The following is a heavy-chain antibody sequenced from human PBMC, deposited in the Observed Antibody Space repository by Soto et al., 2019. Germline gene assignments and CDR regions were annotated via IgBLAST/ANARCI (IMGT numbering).Heavy chain of an antibody. J-gene: IGHJ4*02. CDR1: GYTFTSYA. Sequence: QVQLVQSGAEVKKPGASVKVSCKASGYTFTSYAMHWVRQAPGQRLEWMGWINAGNGNTKYSQKFQGRVTITRDTSASTAYMELSSLRSEDTAVYYCARDLYSGGVPADKMRLVFDYWGQGTLVTVSS. CDR2: INAGNGNT. CDR3: ARDLYSGGVPADKMRLVFDY. V-gene: IGHV1-3*01. D-gene: IGHD2-2*01.